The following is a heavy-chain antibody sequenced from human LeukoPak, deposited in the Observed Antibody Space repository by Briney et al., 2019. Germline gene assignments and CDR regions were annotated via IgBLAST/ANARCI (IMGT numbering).Heavy chain of an antibody. CDR3: ARGPLMGDFWSGYYTSRRRANYYYGMDV. Sequence: SETLSLTCAVYGGSFSGYYWSWIRQPPGKGLEWIGEINHSGSTNYNPSLKSRVTISVDTSKNQFSLKLSSVTAADTAVYYCARGPLMGDFWSGYYTSRRRANYYYGMDVWGQGTTVTVSS. V-gene: IGHV4-34*01. J-gene: IGHJ6*02. CDR2: INHSGST. D-gene: IGHD3-3*01. CDR1: GGSFSGYY.